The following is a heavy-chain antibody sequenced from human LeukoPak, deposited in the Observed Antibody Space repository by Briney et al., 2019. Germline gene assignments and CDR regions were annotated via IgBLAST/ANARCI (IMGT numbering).Heavy chain of an antibody. CDR2: ISGSST. CDR3: ARDPNGDYIGAFDM. Sequence: GGSLRLSCATSGFTFRSYAMIWVRQAPERGLQWVSGISGSSTYYADFAKGRFTISRDNSKNTLYLQMNSLRAEDTATYYCARDPNGDYIGAFDMWGQGTMVTVS. V-gene: IGHV3-23*01. J-gene: IGHJ3*02. D-gene: IGHD4-17*01. CDR1: GFTFRSYA.